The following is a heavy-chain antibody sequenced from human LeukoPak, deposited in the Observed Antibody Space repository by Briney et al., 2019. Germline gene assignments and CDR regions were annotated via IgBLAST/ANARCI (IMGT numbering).Heavy chain of an antibody. CDR3: ARDRVGGYDYAYFDL. D-gene: IGHD5-12*01. CDR1: GGSVSSGSYY. J-gene: IGHJ2*01. CDR2: IYYSGST. Sequence: PSETLSLTCTVSGGSVSSGSYYWSWIRQPPGKGLEWIGYIYYSGSTNYNPSLKSRVTISIDTSKNQFSLKLSSVTAADTAVYYCARDRVGGYDYAYFDLWGRGTLVTVSS. V-gene: IGHV4-61*01.